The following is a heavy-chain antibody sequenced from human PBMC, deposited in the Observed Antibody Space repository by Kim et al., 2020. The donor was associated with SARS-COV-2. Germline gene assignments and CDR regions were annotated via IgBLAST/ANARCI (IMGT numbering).Heavy chain of an antibody. D-gene: IGHD1-26*01. CDR1: GGSISSYY. Sequence: SETLSLTCTVSGGSISSYYWSWIRQPPGKGLEWIGYIYYSGSTNYNPSLKSRVTISVDTSKNQFSLKLSSVTAADTAVYYCARADSGNDAFDIWGQGTMVTVSS. V-gene: IGHV4-59*01. J-gene: IGHJ3*02. CDR2: IYYSGST. CDR3: ARADSGNDAFDI.